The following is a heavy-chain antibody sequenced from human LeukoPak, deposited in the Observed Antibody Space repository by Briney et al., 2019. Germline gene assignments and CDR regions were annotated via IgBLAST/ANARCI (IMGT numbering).Heavy chain of an antibody. V-gene: IGHV1-18*01. D-gene: IGHD1-26*01. CDR3: AEVRGSYSNWFDP. Sequence: ASVKVSCKASGYTFTSYGISWVRQAPGQGLEWMGWISAYNGNTNYAQKFQGRVTITTDESTSTAYMELSSLRSEDTAVYYCAEVRGSYSNWFDPWGQGTLVTVSS. J-gene: IGHJ5*02. CDR1: GYTFTSYG. CDR2: ISAYNGNT.